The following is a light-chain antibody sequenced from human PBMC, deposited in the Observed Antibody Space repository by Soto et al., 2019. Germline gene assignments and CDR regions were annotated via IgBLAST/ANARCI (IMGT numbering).Light chain of an antibody. J-gene: IGKJ1*01. CDR3: QQYYSSPTWT. Sequence: DIVMTQSPDSLAVSLGERATINCKSSQSIFYSSNNKNYLAWFQQKPGQPPQLLIYWASTRESGVPDRFSGSGSETDFTLTINSLQAEDVAIYYCQQYYSSPTWTFGQGTKVEIK. CDR2: WAS. CDR1: QSIFYSSNNKNY. V-gene: IGKV4-1*01.